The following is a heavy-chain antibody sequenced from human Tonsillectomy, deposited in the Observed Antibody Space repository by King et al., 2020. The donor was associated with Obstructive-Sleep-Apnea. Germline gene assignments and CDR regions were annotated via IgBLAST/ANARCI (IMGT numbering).Heavy chain of an antibody. D-gene: IGHD3-10*01. CDR2: IKSKADGGAT. CDR3: TTIIYPGQYYFHS. Sequence: VQLVESGGALLKPGGSLRLSCAASGFTFTNAWMSWVRQAPGKGLEWVGLIKSKADGGATDYAAPVKGRFTISRDDSKKTLYLQMNSLKTADTALYYCTTIIYPGQYYFHSWGQGSLVTVSS. V-gene: IGHV3-15*02. J-gene: IGHJ4*02. CDR1: GFTFTNAW.